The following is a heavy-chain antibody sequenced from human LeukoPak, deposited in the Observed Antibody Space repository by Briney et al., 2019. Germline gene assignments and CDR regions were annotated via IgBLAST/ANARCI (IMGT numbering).Heavy chain of an antibody. CDR3: VTVVDESDIDN. J-gene: IGHJ4*02. Sequence: SETLSLTCTVSGGSMNSDYYCWIRQSPGMELEWIGYYKYDGSTGYNPSLKGRATMSMDRSKNELSLKVNFVTAADTAVYYCVTVVDESDIDNWGQGTLVTVSS. CDR2: YKYDGST. CDR1: GGSMNSDY. D-gene: IGHD2-21*02. V-gene: IGHV4-59*01.